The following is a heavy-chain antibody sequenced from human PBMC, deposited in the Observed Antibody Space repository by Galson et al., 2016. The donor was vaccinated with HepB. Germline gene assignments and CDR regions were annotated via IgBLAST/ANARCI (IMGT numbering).Heavy chain of an antibody. CDR3: AREAVAVAGTLHFSFYGMDV. J-gene: IGHJ6*02. Sequence: SVKVSCKASGGTFSSYAFSWVRQAPGQGLEWMGRIVPIIGMSNYAPQFHVSVPLTSDQSPSPVNMELSSLRSAATAVYSCAREAVAVAGTLHFSFYGMDVWGQGTTVTVSS. CDR1: GGTFSSYA. D-gene: IGHD6-19*01. CDR2: IVPIIGMS. V-gene: IGHV1-69*04.